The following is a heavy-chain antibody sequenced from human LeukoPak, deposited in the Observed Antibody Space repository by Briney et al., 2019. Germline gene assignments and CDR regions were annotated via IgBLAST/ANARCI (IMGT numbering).Heavy chain of an antibody. CDR2: TYYRSSWYN. D-gene: IGHD2-21*02. CDR3: AAAYCGGDCYLYC. V-gene: IGHV6-1*01. Sequence: SQTVSLTCAITGYSVSSNSAAWNWIRQSPSRGLEWLGRTYYRSSWYNDYDVSVKSRITINPDTSKNQFSLQLNSVTPEGTAVYYCAAAYCGGDCYLYCWGGGSLVTVSS. CDR1: GYSVSSNSAA. J-gene: IGHJ4*02.